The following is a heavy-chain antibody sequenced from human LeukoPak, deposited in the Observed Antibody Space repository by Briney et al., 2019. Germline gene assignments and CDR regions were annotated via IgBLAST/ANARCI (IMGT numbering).Heavy chain of an antibody. CDR1: GFTFSSYE. D-gene: IGHD3-10*01. V-gene: IGHV3-48*03. CDR2: ICSRGSYI. J-gene: IGHJ4*02. Sequence: GGSLRLSCAASGFTFSSYEMNWVRQAPGRGLEGVSYICSRGSYIYYAESVKGRFTISRDNAKNSLYLQMNSLRAEDTAVYYCARDLYYFGSGSYVPGLPDSWGQGTLVTVSS. CDR3: ARDLYYFGSGSYVPGLPDS.